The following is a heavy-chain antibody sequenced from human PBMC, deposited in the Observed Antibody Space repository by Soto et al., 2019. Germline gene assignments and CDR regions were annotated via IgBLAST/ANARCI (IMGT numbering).Heavy chain of an antibody. Sequence: EVQLVESGGGLVQPGGSLRLSCAASGFIFSSYYIHWVRQAPGKGLVWVSRINTDGSNTNYADSVKGRFTISRDNARNTLYLQLHSLRAEDTAVYYCTRDFWNQNYFYPWGQGALVTVSS. V-gene: IGHV3-74*01. CDR3: TRDFWNQNYFYP. J-gene: IGHJ5*02. D-gene: IGHD1-1*01. CDR2: INTDGSNT. CDR1: GFIFSSYY.